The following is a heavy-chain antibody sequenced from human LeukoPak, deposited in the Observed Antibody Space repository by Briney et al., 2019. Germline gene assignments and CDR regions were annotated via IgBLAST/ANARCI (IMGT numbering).Heavy chain of an antibody. Sequence: GGSLRLSCAASGFTFSSYSMNWVRQAPGKGLEWVSSISSSSSYIYYADSVKGRFAISRDNAKNSLYLQMNSLRAEDTAAYYCARFYCSSTSCFPDAFDIWGQGTMVTVSS. CDR2: ISSSSSYI. J-gene: IGHJ3*02. CDR1: GFTFSSYS. D-gene: IGHD2-2*01. V-gene: IGHV3-21*01. CDR3: ARFYCSSTSCFPDAFDI.